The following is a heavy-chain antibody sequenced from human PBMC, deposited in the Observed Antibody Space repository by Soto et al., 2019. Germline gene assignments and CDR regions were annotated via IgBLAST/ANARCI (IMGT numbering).Heavy chain of an antibody. CDR1: GFRFSDFP. Sequence: QVQLMESGGDLVKPGGSLRLSCAASGFRFSDFPMTWIRQAPGKGLEWVSYISTSGTNEFYADSVKGRFTISRDNAKASLYLQMHSLRSEDTAVYFCARAAVLFSRVDYWGQGALVTVSS. V-gene: IGHV3-11*01. D-gene: IGHD6-25*01. CDR2: ISTSGTNE. CDR3: ARAAVLFSRVDY. J-gene: IGHJ4*02.